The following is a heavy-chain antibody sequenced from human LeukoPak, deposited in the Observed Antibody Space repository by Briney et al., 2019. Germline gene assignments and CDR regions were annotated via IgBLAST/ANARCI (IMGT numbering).Heavy chain of an antibody. Sequence: PSETLSLTCTVSGGSISSSSYYWGWIRQPPGKGLEWIGRIYYSGSTYYNPSLKSRVTISVDTSKNQFSLRLSSVTAADTAVYYCASSSWSDYVWGSYRYCAFDIWGQGTMVTVSS. J-gene: IGHJ3*02. CDR1: GGSISSSSYY. D-gene: IGHD3-16*02. V-gene: IGHV4-39*01. CDR2: IYYSGST. CDR3: ASSSWSDYVWGSYRYCAFDI.